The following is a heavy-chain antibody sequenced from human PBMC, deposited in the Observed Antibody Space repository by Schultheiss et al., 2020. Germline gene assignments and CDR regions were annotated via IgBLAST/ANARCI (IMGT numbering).Heavy chain of an antibody. V-gene: IGHV3-11*01. D-gene: IGHD6-13*01. CDR1: GFTFSDYY. CDR2: ISSSGSTI. Sequence: GGSLRLSCAASGFTFSDYYMSWIRQAPGKGLEWVSYISSSGSTIYYADSVKGRFTISRDNAKNSLYLQMNSLRAEDTAVYYCARRHSSSWYFGMDVWGQGTTVTVSS. J-gene: IGHJ6*02. CDR3: ARRHSSSWYFGMDV.